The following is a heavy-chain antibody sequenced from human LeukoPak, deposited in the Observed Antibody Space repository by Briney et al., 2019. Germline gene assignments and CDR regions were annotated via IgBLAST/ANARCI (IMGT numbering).Heavy chain of an antibody. V-gene: IGHV3-21*01. CDR3: ARGSMWSGYDY. CDR2: ISSSSSYI. Sequence: GGSLRLSCAASGFTFSSYSMTWVRQAPGKGLEWVSSISSSSSYIYYADSVKGRFTISRDNAKTSLYLQMNSLRAEDTAVYYCARGSMWSGYDYWGQGTLVTVSS. D-gene: IGHD3-3*01. CDR1: GFTFSSYS. J-gene: IGHJ4*02.